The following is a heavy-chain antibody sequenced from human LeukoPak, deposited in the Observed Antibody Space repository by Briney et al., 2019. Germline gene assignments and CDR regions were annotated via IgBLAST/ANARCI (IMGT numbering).Heavy chain of an antibody. CDR2: MHKDGSA. CDR3: ARGMYDSTGYSNPFDI. CDR1: GGSINSDY. Sequence: SETLSLTCTVSGGSINSDYWSWSRQSPGKGLEWIGFMHKDGSANYNPSLKSRVTISADTSKNHVSLRVTSVTAADTAVYFCARGMYDSTGYSNPFDIWGQGTMVTVSS. J-gene: IGHJ3*02. V-gene: IGHV4-59*12. D-gene: IGHD3-22*01.